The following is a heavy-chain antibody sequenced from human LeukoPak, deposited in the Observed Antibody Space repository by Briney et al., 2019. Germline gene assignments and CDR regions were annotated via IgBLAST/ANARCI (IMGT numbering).Heavy chain of an antibody. CDR2: IYSSGST. CDR1: GGSISSYY. D-gene: IGHD2-2*01. CDR3: ARGQYHLLYWYFDL. J-gene: IGHJ2*01. Sequence: SETLSLTCTVSGGSISSYYWSWIRQPAGKGLEWIGRIYSSGSTIYNLSLKSRVTMSVDTSKNQFSLKLSSVTAADMAVYYCARGQYHLLYWYFDLWGRGTLVTVSS. V-gene: IGHV4-4*07.